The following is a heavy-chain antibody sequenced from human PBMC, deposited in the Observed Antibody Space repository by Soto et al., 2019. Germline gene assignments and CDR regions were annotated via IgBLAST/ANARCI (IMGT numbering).Heavy chain of an antibody. J-gene: IGHJ3*02. CDR1: GGSISSYY. CDR3: ARDYWATSAAFDI. V-gene: IGHV4-59*01. CDR2: IYYSGST. Sequence: SETLSLTCTVSGGSISSYYWSWIRQPPGKGLEWIGYIYYSGSTKYNPSLKSRVTISVDTSTNQFSLKMSSVTAADTAAYYCARDYWATSAAFDIWGQGTMVTVSS. D-gene: IGHD2-15*01.